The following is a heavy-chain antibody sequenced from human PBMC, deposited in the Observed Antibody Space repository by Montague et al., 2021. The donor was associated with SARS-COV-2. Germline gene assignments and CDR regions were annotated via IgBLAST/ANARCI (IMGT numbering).Heavy chain of an antibody. CDR3: ARDLGYNWNYYYYYGMDV. V-gene: IGHV4-59*01. J-gene: IGHJ6*02. D-gene: IGHD1-20*01. CDR2: IYYSGST. CDR1: GGSISSYY. Sequence: SETLSLTCTVSGGSISSYYWGWIRQPPGKGLEWIGYIYYSGSTNYNPSLKSRVTISVDTSKNQFSLKLSSVTAADTAVYYCARDLGYNWNYYYYYGMDVWGQGTTVTVSS.